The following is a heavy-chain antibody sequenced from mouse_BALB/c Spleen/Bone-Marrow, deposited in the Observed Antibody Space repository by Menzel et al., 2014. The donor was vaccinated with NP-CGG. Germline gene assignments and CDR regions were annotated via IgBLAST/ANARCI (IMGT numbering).Heavy chain of an antibody. CDR1: GFTFSYYG. CDR2: ISSGGSYT. CDR3: ARDSSGYFDY. Sequence: EVKLQESGGGLVKPGGSLKLSCAASGFTFSYYGMSWVRQSPEKRLEWVAEISSGGSYTYYPDTVTGRFTISRDNAKNTLYLEMSSPRSEDTAMYYCARDSSGYFDYWGQGTTLTVSS. V-gene: IGHV5-9-4*01. J-gene: IGHJ2*01. D-gene: IGHD3-1*01.